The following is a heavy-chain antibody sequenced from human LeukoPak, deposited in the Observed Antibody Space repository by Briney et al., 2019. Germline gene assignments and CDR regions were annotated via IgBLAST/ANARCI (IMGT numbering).Heavy chain of an antibody. Sequence: ASVKVSCKVSGYTLTELSMHWVRQAPGKGLEWMGGFDPEDGETIYAQKFQGRVTMTEDTSTDTAYMELSSLRSEDTAVYYCATVGAVAGPASGYYYGMDVWGQGTTVTISS. V-gene: IGHV1-24*01. CDR3: ATVGAVAGPASGYYYGMDV. D-gene: IGHD6-19*01. CDR1: GYTLTELS. CDR2: FDPEDGET. J-gene: IGHJ6*02.